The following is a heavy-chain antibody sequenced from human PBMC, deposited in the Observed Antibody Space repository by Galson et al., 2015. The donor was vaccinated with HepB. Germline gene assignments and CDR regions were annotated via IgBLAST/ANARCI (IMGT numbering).Heavy chain of an antibody. V-gene: IGHV3-33*01. Sequence: SLRLSCAASGFTFSSYGMHWVRQAPGKGLEWVAVIWYDRSNKYYADSVKGRFTISRDNSKNTLYLQMNSLRAEDTAVYYCARKGKTSSSSIYYYYYMDVWGKGTTVTVSS. CDR3: ARKGKTSSSSIYYYYYMDV. CDR1: GFTFSSYG. D-gene: IGHD6-6*01. CDR2: IWYDRSNK. J-gene: IGHJ6*03.